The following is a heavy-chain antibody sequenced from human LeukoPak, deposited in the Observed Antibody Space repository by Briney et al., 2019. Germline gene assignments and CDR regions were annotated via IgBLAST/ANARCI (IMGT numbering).Heavy chain of an antibody. CDR2: IRSSSSYI. J-gene: IGHJ1*01. V-gene: IGHV3-21*01. CDR3: ASGLLWFGELSRAEYFQH. Sequence: GGSLRLSCAASGFTFSSYSMNWVRQAPGKGLEWVSSIRSSSSYIYYADSVKGRFTISRDNAKNSLYLQMNSLRAEDTAVYYCASGLLWFGELSRAEYFQHWGQGTLVTVSS. CDR1: GFTFSSYS. D-gene: IGHD3-10*01.